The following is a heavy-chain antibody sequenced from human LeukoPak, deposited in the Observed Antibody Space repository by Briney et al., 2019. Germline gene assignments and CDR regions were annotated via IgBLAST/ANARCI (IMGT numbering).Heavy chain of an antibody. CDR2: INAVTGNT. V-gene: IGHV1-3*01. CDR1: GYSFTNYG. Sequence: ASVKVSCKASGYSFTNYGTHWVRQSPGQRLEWMGWINAVTGNTTYSQKFQGRVTITRDTSASTAYMELSSLRSEDTALYYCARLNYNWNDGAGWFDPWGQGTLVTVSS. CDR3: ARLNYNWNDGAGWFDP. J-gene: IGHJ5*02. D-gene: IGHD1-1*01.